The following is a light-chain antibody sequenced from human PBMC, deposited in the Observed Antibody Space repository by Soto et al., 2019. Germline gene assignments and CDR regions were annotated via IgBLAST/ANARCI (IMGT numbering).Light chain of an antibody. CDR2: RAS. J-gene: IGKJ4*01. Sequence: TQMTQSPSTLSASVGDSFSITCRASRDIGTWLAWFQQKPGRAPNLLIYRASTLARGVPSRFSGSESGTEFTLTISSLQPDDFATYYCHRHETYPLAFGGGTKVDI. CDR3: HRHETYPLA. V-gene: IGKV1-5*03. CDR1: RDIGTW.